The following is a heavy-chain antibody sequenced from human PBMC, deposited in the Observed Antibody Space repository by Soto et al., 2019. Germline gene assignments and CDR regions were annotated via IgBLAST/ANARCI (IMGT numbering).Heavy chain of an antibody. CDR2: IIPILGIA. Sequence: QVQLVQSGAEVKKPGSSVKVSCKASGGTFSSYTISWVRQAPGQGLEWMGRIIPILGIANYAQKFQGRVTITADKSTSTAYMELSSLRSEDTAVYYCARDRTVYYGDPGPMDVWGKGNTVTVSS. J-gene: IGHJ6*03. CDR1: GGTFSSYT. D-gene: IGHD4-17*01. CDR3: ARDRTVYYGDPGPMDV. V-gene: IGHV1-69*08.